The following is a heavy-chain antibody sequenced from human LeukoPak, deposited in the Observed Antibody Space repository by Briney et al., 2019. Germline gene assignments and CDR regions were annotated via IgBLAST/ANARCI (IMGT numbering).Heavy chain of an antibody. J-gene: IGHJ4*02. Sequence: GGSLRLSCAASGFTFSSYSMNWVRQAPGKGLEWVSYISSSSSTIYYADSVKGRFTISRDNAKNSLYLQMNSLRAEDTAVYYCAKDPYGDYVGYFDYWGQGTLVTVSS. V-gene: IGHV3-48*01. CDR3: AKDPYGDYVGYFDY. D-gene: IGHD4-17*01. CDR1: GFTFSSYS. CDR2: ISSSSSTI.